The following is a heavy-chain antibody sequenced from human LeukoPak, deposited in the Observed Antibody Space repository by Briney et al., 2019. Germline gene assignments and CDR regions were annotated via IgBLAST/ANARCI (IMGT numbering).Heavy chain of an antibody. CDR1: GFDFNTYW. V-gene: IGHV3-7*01. J-gene: IGHJ4*03. D-gene: IGHD3/OR15-3a*01. CDR3: ASGRHDFVH. Sequence: PGGSLRLSCAASGFDFNTYWMTWVRQAPGKGLEWVANINLDGSEVHYVDSLKDRFIISRDNARNSLFLQMNSLRGDDTAVYYCASGRHDFVHWGHGTLVTVSS. CDR2: INLDGSEV.